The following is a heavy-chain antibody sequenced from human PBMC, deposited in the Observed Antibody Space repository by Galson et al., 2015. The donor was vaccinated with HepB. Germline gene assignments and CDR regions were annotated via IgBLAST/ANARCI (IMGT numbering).Heavy chain of an antibody. J-gene: IGHJ4*02. CDR3: ARDLDYSNSFDY. CDR2: IKQDGSEK. V-gene: IGHV3-7*03. D-gene: IGHD4-11*01. Sequence: SLRLSCAASGFTFSSYWMSWVRQAPGKGLEWVANIKQDGSEKYYVDSVKGRFTISRDNAKSSLYLQMNSLRAEDTAVYYCARDLDYSNSFDYWGQGTLVTVSS. CDR1: GFTFSSYW.